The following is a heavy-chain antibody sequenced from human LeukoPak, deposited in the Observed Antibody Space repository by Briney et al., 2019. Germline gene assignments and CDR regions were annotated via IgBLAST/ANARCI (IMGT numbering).Heavy chain of an antibody. Sequence: SQTLSLTCAIPGDSVSSSSAAWNWIRQSPSRGLEWLGRTYYRSKWFNNYVSSVQSRITINPDTSKNQFSLQMKSVTPEDTAVYYCARAKYHYDGSGYSLFDYWGQGTLVTVSS. CDR1: GDSVSSSSAA. CDR3: ARAKYHYDGSGYSLFDY. V-gene: IGHV6-1*01. CDR2: TYYRSKWFN. D-gene: IGHD3-22*01. J-gene: IGHJ4*02.